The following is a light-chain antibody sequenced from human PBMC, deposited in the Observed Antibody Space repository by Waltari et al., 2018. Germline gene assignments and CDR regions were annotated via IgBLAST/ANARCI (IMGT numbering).Light chain of an antibody. J-gene: IGLJ3*02. CDR1: SSDVGRYTY. V-gene: IGLV2-14*01. CDR2: DVS. Sequence: QSALPQPASVSGSPGQSITISCTGTSSDVGRYTYVSWYQQHPGKAPKLLIFDVSNRPSGVSNRFSGSKSGNTASLTISGLQAEDESDYYCCSFTSRSTWVFGGGTKLTVL. CDR3: CSFTSRSTWV.